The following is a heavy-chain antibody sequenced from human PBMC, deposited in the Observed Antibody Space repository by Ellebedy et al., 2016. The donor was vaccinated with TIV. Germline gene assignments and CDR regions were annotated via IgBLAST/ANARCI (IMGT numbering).Heavy chain of an antibody. Sequence: MPSETLSLTCTASGGSITNDGYHWGWIRQTPGRGLEWVGTIHSSGLTYYNPSLKSRVTLSAATSKAQVSLKLISVTAADTAIYYCASDSNNIRWFYFWGQGTLVTVSS. CDR2: IHSSGLT. J-gene: IGHJ5*01. V-gene: IGHV4-39*07. D-gene: IGHD1-14*01. CDR3: ASDSNNIRWFYF. CDR1: GGSITNDGYH.